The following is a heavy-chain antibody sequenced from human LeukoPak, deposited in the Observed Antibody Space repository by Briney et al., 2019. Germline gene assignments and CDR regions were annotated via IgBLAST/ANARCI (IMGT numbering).Heavy chain of an antibody. Sequence: GGSLRLSCAASGFTFSNYAMSWVRQAPGKRLEWVSGISGSGGSTYYPDSVKGQFTISRGNSKNTLYLQMNTLRVEDTAIYYCAKDTHGSGSYGFDYWGQGALVTVSS. CDR3: AKDTHGSGSYGFDY. J-gene: IGHJ4*02. V-gene: IGHV3-23*01. D-gene: IGHD3-10*01. CDR1: GFTFSNYA. CDR2: ISGSGGST.